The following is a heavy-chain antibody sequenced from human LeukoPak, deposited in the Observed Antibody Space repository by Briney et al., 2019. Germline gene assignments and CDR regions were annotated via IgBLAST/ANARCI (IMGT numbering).Heavy chain of an antibody. V-gene: IGHV4-30-4*08. D-gene: IGHD3-3*01. CDR3: AREGKLRSLGDRRIDP. Sequence: PSETLSLTCTVSGGSISSGDYYWSWIRQPPGKGLEWIGYIYYSGSTYYNPSLKSRVTISVDTSKNQFSLKLSSVTAADTAVYYCAREGKLRSLGDRRIDPWGQGTLVTVSS. CDR1: GGSISSGDYY. J-gene: IGHJ5*02. CDR2: IYYSGST.